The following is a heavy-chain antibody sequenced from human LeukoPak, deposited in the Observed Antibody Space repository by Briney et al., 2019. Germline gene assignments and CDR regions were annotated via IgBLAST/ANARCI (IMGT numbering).Heavy chain of an antibody. CDR1: GFAFESYT. D-gene: IGHD5-12*01. V-gene: IGHV3-21*04. CDR2: ISATSSDV. CDR3: AKGLFSAYDKYLDS. J-gene: IGHJ4*02. Sequence: GGSLRLSCAGSGFAFESYTMTWVRQAPGKGLEWVSLISATSSDVNYAESVRGRFTISRDSAKNSLFLLMDSLRVEDTAIYYCAKGLFSAYDKYLDSWGQGTLVTVSS.